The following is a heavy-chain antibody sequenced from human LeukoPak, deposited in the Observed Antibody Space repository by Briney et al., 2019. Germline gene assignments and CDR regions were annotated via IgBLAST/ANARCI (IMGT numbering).Heavy chain of an antibody. CDR3: TRDQGWQQFDS. CDR1: AFTFSDYL. CDR2: INNHGSET. V-gene: IGHV3-7*01. Sequence: GGSLRLSCAASAFTFSDYLMTWVRQTPGKGLERVANINNHGSETYYVDSVRGRFTISRDNAKNSLYLQMNSLRDDDTAVYFCTRDQGWQQFDSWGQGTLVTVSS. J-gene: IGHJ4*02. D-gene: IGHD5-24*01.